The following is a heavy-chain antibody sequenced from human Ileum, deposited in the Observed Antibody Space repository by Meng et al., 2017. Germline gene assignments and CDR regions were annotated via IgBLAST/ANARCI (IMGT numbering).Heavy chain of an antibody. CDR1: WVTVSTNY. D-gene: IGHD1-1*01. CDR3: PRGWKGSYDY. CDR2: IYGGGST. Sequence: GESLMISCAVSWVTVSTNYMTWVRQALGKGLEWVSVIYGGGSTYYADSVNGRFTISRDNSKNTLFLQMNTLGAEDTDVYYCPRGWKGSYDYWGQGTQVTVSS. V-gene: IGHV3-53*01. J-gene: IGHJ4*02.